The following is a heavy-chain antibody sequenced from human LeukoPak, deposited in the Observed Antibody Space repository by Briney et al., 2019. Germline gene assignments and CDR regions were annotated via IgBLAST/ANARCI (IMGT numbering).Heavy chain of an antibody. J-gene: IGHJ4*02. V-gene: IGHV5-51*01. CDR1: GYNFANYW. CDR3: AWAHCITTSCYYHFDY. D-gene: IGHD2-2*01. CDR2: IYPGDSDT. Sequence: GESLKISCKGSGYNFANYWIGWVRQMPGKGLEWMGIIYPGDSDTKYSPSFQGQVTISGDKSIGTASLQWSSLKASDTAMYYCAWAHCITTSCYYHFDYWGQGTLVTVSS.